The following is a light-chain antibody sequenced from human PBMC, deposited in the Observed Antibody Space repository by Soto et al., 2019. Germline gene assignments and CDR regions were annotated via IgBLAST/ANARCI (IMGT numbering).Light chain of an antibody. J-gene: IGKJ4*01. CDR2: DAS. CDR1: QSVSTH. Sequence: EVVLTQSPATLSLSPGERAALSCSASQSVSTHLAWYPQKPGQAPRLRLLDASDRATGIPARFSGSGSGTNFTLTISSLEPEDFAVYYCQQRSNWPPVTFGGGTKVDIK. V-gene: IGKV3-11*01. CDR3: QQRSNWPPVT.